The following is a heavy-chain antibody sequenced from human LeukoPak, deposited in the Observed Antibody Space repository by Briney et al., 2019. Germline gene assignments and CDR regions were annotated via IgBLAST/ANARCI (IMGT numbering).Heavy chain of an antibody. CDR3: ASCDSRYYFDY. V-gene: IGHV3-53*01. Sequence: GGSLRLSCAASGFTVSSTYMSWVRQAPGKGLEWVSVLYAGGSTYYADSVKGRFTISRDSTQNTLYLQVNSLTVEDTALYYCASCDSRYYFDYWGQGTLVTVSS. J-gene: IGHJ4*02. CDR1: GFTVSSTY. CDR2: LYAGGST. D-gene: IGHD2/OR15-2a*01.